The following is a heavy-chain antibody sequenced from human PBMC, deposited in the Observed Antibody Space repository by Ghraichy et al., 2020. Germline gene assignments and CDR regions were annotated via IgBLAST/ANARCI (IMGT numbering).Heavy chain of an antibody. CDR2: VYFNGST. D-gene: IGHD6-19*01. J-gene: IGHJ4*02. V-gene: IGHV4-59*01. CDR1: GGSMSSSF. CDR3: ARYRSGWYGVFDY. Sequence: TLSLPCSVSGGSMSSSFWGWIRQPPGKGLEWIGYVYFNGSTKYSPSLKSRVTISVDTSKNQFSLKLSSVTAADTAVYFCARYRSGWYGVFDYWGQGALVTVSS.